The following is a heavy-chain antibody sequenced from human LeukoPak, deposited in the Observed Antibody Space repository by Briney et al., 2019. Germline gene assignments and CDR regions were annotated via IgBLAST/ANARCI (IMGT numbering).Heavy chain of an antibody. J-gene: IGHJ4*02. Sequence: GVSVKVSCKASGYTFTSYYMHWVRQAPGQGLEWVGRIAPSVDTTNYAQKFRGRVTMTRDTSTSTVYMELSSLRSDDTAIYYCVREESGGYFDYWGQGTLVTVSS. CDR1: GYTFTSYY. CDR3: VREESGGYFDY. CDR2: IAPSVDTT. V-gene: IGHV1-46*01. D-gene: IGHD2-8*02.